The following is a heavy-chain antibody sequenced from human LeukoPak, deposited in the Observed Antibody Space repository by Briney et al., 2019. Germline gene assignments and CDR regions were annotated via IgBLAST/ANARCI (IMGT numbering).Heavy chain of an antibody. CDR1: GYTFTNYG. CDR2: ISAYNGNT. Sequence: ASVKVSCKASGYTFTNYGISWVRQAPGQGLEWMGWISAYNGNTNYAQKLQGRVTMTTDTSTSTAYMELRSLRSDDTAVYYCASSSDCGGDCFASGDFDYWGQGTLVTVSS. J-gene: IGHJ4*02. CDR3: ASSSDCGGDCFASGDFDY. V-gene: IGHV1-18*01. D-gene: IGHD2-21*01.